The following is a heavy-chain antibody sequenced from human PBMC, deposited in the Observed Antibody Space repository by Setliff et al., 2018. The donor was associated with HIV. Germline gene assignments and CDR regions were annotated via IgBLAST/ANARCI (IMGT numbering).Heavy chain of an antibody. CDR3: ARLIHTGLLYFDF. CDR2: IYSSGST. J-gene: IGHJ4*02. CDR1: GGSISSYY. D-gene: IGHD2-8*02. Sequence: SETLSLTCTVSGGSISSYYWSWIRQPPGKGLEWLGHIYSSGSTNYNPSLKSRVTMSLDTSRDQFSLNLRSVTAADTAVYFCARLIHTGLLYFDFWGLGSLVTVSS. V-gene: IGHV4-4*09.